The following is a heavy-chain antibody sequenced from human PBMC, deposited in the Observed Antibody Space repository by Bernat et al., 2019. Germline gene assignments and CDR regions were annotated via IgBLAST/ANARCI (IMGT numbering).Heavy chain of an antibody. CDR2: INSDGSST. J-gene: IGHJ6*02. CDR3: ARPDAARPGYYYYGMDV. V-gene: IGHV3-74*01. CDR1: GFTFSSYW. Sequence: EVQLVESGGGLVQPGGSLRLSCAASGFTFSSYWMHWVRQAPGKGLVWVSRINSDGSSTSYADSVKGRFTISRDNAKNTLYLQMNSLRAEDTAVYYCARPDAARPGYYYYGMDVWGQGTTVTVSS. D-gene: IGHD6-6*01.